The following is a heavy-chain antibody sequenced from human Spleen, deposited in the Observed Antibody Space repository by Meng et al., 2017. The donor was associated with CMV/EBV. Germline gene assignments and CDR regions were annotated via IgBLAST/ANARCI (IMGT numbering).Heavy chain of an antibody. CDR1: GFSFSSYG. Sequence: GESLKISCAASGFSFSSYGMHWVRQAPGKGLEWVAFIHYGTNDKYYADSVMGRFTISRDNSKNTLYLQMYSLRAEDTAVYYCAKLESPIVYEKIFDIWGQGTMVTVSS. D-gene: IGHD2/OR15-2a*01. V-gene: IGHV3-30*02. J-gene: IGHJ3*02. CDR2: IHYGTNDK. CDR3: AKLESPIVYEKIFDI.